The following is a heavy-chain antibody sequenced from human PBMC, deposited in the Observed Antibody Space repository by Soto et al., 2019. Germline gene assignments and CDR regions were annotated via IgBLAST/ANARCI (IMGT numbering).Heavy chain of an antibody. Sequence: SVKASCKXPGPTFTSYPTSRVRQATGPGLESTGGIIPIFGTANYAQKFQGRVTTTADKSTSTAYMELSSLRSEDTAVYYCARDLGTYYYDSSSYSRYGMDVWGPGTTVTVSS. V-gene: IGHV1-69*06. D-gene: IGHD3-22*01. CDR3: ARDLGTYYYDSSSYSRYGMDV. CDR1: GPTFTSYP. CDR2: IIPIFGTA. J-gene: IGHJ6*02.